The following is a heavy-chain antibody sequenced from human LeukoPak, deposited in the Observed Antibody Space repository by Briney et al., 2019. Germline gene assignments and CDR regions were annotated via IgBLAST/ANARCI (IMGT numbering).Heavy chain of an antibody. CDR3: ARLPYDYVWGSYRYSVPVWFDP. CDR1: GGSISSYY. CDR2: IYYSGGT. V-gene: IGHV4-59*12. Sequence: SETLSLTCTVSGGSISSYYWSWIRQPPGKGLEWIGYIYYSGGTNYNPSLKSRVTISVDTSKNQFSLKLSSVTAADTAVYYWARLPYDYVWGSYRYSVPVWFDPWGQGTLVTVSS. D-gene: IGHD3-16*02. J-gene: IGHJ5*02.